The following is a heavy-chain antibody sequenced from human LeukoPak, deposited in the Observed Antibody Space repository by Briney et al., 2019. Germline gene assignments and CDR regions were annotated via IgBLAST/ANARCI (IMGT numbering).Heavy chain of an antibody. CDR3: ARALSGDYYGSGSPGY. V-gene: IGHV1-69*01. CDR2: IIPIFGTA. CDR1: GGTFSSYA. D-gene: IGHD3-10*01. Sequence: ASVKVSCKASGGTFSSYAISWVRQAPGQGLEWMGGIIPIFGTANYAQKFQGRVTITADESTSTAYMELSSLRSEDTAVYYCARALSGDYYGSGSPGYWGQGTLVTVSS. J-gene: IGHJ4*02.